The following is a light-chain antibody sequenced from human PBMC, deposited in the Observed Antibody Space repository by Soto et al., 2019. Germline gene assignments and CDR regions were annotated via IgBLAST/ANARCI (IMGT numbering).Light chain of an antibody. CDR3: QQYGSGRT. CDR1: QSVSSSY. V-gene: IGKV3-20*01. CDR2: GAS. Sequence: EIVLTQSPGTLSLSPGDRATLSCRASQSVSSSYLAWYQQKPGQAPRLLIYGASSRATGIPDRFSGSGSGTDFTLTISRLEPEDFAVYYCQQYGSGRTFGQGTKLEIK. J-gene: IGKJ2*02.